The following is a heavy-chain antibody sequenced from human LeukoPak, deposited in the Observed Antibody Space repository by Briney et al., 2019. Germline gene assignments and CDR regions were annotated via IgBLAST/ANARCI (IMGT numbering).Heavy chain of an antibody. CDR2: ISAYNGNT. Sequence: ASVKVSCKASGYTFTSHGISWVRQAPGQGLEWMGWISAYNGNTNYAQKLQGRVTMTTDTSTSTAYMELRSLRSDDTAVYYCARDTYYYDSSGYPADYWGQGTLVTLSS. CDR1: GYTFTSHG. V-gene: IGHV1-18*01. D-gene: IGHD3-22*01. J-gene: IGHJ4*02. CDR3: ARDTYYYDSSGYPADY.